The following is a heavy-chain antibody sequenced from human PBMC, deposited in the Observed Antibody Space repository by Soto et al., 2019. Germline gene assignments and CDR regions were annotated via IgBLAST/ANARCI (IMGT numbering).Heavy chain of an antibody. D-gene: IGHD3-10*01. V-gene: IGHV1-18*01. CDR2: ITTHNGNT. J-gene: IGHJ4*02. CDR1: GYKFTNYG. Sequence: QVQLVQSGPEVKKPGASVKVSCKASGYKFTNYGITWVRQAPGQGLEWMGWITTHNGNTNYAQKFQGRVTLTTDTSTSTAYMELMSLTSDDTAVYYCARADNYYGSGSYSFYWGQGALVTVSS. CDR3: ARADNYYGSGSYSFY.